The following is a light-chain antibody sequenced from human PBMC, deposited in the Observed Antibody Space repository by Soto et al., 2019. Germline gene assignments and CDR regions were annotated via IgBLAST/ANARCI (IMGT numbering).Light chain of an antibody. V-gene: IGKV1-17*01. CDR3: LQHNSYPCT. Sequence: DIQMTQSPSSLSASVGDRVTITCRASQGIREDLGWYQQKPGKAPKRLIYAPSSLPSGLPSRLSGSGSGTEFTITISSLQPEDFATYYCLQHNSYPCTFGHGTKLEIK. J-gene: IGKJ2*02. CDR2: APS. CDR1: QGIRED.